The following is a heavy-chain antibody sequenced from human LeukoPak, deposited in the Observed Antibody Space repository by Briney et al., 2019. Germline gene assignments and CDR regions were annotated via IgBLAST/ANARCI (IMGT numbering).Heavy chain of an antibody. CDR3: ARSGRVYTYGTYYYYMDV. J-gene: IGHJ6*03. CDR1: DGSISSYY. Sequence: SETLSLTCTVSDGSISSYYWSWIRQPAGKGLEWIGRIYTSGSTKYNPSLKSRVTMSVETSKNQFSLKMTSVTAADTAVYFCARSGRVYTYGTYYYYMDVWGKGTTVTVSS. CDR2: IYTSGST. D-gene: IGHD5-18*01. V-gene: IGHV4-4*07.